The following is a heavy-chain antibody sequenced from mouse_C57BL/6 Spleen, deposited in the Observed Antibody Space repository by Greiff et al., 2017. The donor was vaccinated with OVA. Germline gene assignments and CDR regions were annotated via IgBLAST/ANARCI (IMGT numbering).Heavy chain of an antibody. CDR3: AIAYYSNPYAMDD. CDR2: IYPGDGDT. CDR1: GYAFSSSW. Sequence: QVQLQQSGPELVKPGASVKISCKASGYAFSSSWMNWVKQRPGKGLEWIGRIYPGDGDTNYNGKFKGKATLTADKSSSTAYMQLSSLTSEDSAVYFCAIAYYSNPYAMDDWGQGTSVTVSS. D-gene: IGHD2-5*01. J-gene: IGHJ4*01. V-gene: IGHV1-82*01.